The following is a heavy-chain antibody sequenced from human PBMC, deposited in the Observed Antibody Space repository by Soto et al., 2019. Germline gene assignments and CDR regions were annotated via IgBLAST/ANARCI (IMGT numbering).Heavy chain of an antibody. J-gene: IGHJ4*02. CDR2: ISSGGST. D-gene: IGHD1-1*01. CDR3: GRQRRETGTYAQPVES. CDR1: GGSVSSSSFY. Sequence: SETLSLTCTVSGGSVSSSSFYWRWVRQPPGKGLEWIGSISSGGSTYYIPSLRSRVTMSVDMSTNQVSLKLNSVTAADTALYFCGRQRRETGTYAQPVESWAPGTLVTVSS. V-gene: IGHV4-39*01.